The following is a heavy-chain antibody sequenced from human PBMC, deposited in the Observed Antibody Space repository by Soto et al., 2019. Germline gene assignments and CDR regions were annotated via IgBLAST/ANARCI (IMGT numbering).Heavy chain of an antibody. V-gene: IGHV3-48*01. CDR3: ARESYDILTGYIPFEY. D-gene: IGHD3-9*01. CDR1: GFTFSSYS. Sequence: PWGSLRLSCAASGFTFSSYSMNWVRQAPGKGLEWVSYISSSSSTIYYADSVKGRFTISRDNAKNSLYLQMNSLRAEDTAVYYCARESYDILTGYIPFEYWGQGTLVTLSS. CDR2: ISSSSSTI. J-gene: IGHJ4*02.